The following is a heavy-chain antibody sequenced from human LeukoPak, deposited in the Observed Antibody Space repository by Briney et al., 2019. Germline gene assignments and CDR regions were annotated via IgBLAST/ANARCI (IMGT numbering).Heavy chain of an antibody. D-gene: IGHD3-10*01. Sequence: SVKVSCKASGGTFNSYAITWVRQAPGQGRGGMGGIIPMFAPARYAQNFQGRVTITTDESTSTAYMELSSLKSQDTAVYYCARGAHSGSYSSWFHPWGQGTLVTVSS. CDR1: GGTFNSYA. J-gene: IGHJ5*02. V-gene: IGHV1-69*05. CDR2: IIPMFAPA. CDR3: ARGAHSGSYSSWFHP.